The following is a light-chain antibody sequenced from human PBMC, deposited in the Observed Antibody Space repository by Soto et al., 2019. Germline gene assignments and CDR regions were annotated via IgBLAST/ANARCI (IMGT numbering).Light chain of an antibody. CDR3: QQYDAYPLT. J-gene: IGKJ4*01. Sequence: DIQLTQSPSTLSASVGDRATITCRASQSISSWLAWYQQKPGKAPKLLVYKASSLESGVPSRFSGSGSGTEFTLTIRTLQPDDFATYYCQQYDAYPLTFGGGTKVE. V-gene: IGKV1-5*03. CDR2: KAS. CDR1: QSISSW.